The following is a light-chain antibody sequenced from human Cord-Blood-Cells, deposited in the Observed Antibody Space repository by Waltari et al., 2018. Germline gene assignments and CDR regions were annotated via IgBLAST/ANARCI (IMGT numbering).Light chain of an antibody. J-gene: IGKJ2*01. V-gene: IGKV2D-29*02. CDR2: EVS. CDR1: QRLLHSDGKTY. CDR3: MQSIQLPYT. Sequence: DMVMTPTPLSLSVTPGQPAAISRKSLQRLLHSDGKTYLHWSLQKPGQSPQLLIYEVSNRFSGVPDRFSGSESGTDFTLKISRVEAEDVGVYYCMQSIQLPYTFGQGTKLEIK.